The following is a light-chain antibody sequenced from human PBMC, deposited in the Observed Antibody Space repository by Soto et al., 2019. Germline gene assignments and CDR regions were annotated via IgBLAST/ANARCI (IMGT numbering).Light chain of an antibody. J-gene: IGLJ1*01. V-gene: IGLV1-44*01. CDR1: SSNIGSNT. CDR2: SKN. Sequence: QSVLTQPPSASGTPGQRVTISCSGSSSNIGSNTVKWYQQLPGTAPKLLIYSKNQRPSGVPDRFSDSKSGTSASLAISGLQSEDEADYYCAAWDDSLNGYVFGTGTKVTVL. CDR3: AAWDDSLNGYV.